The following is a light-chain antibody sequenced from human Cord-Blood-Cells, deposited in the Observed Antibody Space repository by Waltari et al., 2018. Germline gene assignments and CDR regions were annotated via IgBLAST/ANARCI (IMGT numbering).Light chain of an antibody. Sequence: AIRITQSPSSLSASTGDRVTITCRASQGISSYLAWYQQQPGKAPKLLIYAASTLQSGGPSRFSGTGSGTDFTLTISCLQSEDFATYYCQQYYSYPFTFGPGTKVDI. J-gene: IGKJ3*01. CDR1: QGISSY. V-gene: IGKV1-8*01. CDR3: QQYYSYPFT. CDR2: AAS.